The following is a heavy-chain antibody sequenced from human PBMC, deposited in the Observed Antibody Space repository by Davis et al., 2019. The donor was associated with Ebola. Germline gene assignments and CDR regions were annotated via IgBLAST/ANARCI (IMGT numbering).Heavy chain of an antibody. V-gene: IGHV4-30-2*01. CDR3: TADYGDYSGGDY. Sequence: PSETLSLTCTVSGASISSSGYSWSWIRQTPGKGLECIGYIYHTGNTHYNPSLKSRVTILMDRSKNQLSLNIRSVAAADTAVYYCTADYGDYSGGDYWGQGTLVTVSS. CDR1: GASISSSGYS. J-gene: IGHJ4*02. D-gene: IGHD4-23*01. CDR2: IYHTGNT.